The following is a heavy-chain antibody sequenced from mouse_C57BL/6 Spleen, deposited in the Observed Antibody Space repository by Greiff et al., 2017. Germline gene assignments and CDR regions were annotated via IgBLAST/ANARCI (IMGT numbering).Heavy chain of an antibody. Sequence: VQLQQSGPELVKPGASVKMSCKASGYTFTDYNMHWVKQSHGKSLEWIGYINPNNGGTSYNQKFKGKATLTVNKSSSTAYMELRSLTSEDSAVYYCARGYYRYSPCAYWGQGTLVTVSA. D-gene: IGHD1-1*01. CDR1: GYTFTDYN. V-gene: IGHV1-22*01. CDR2: INPNNGGT. J-gene: IGHJ3*01. CDR3: ARGYYRYSPCAY.